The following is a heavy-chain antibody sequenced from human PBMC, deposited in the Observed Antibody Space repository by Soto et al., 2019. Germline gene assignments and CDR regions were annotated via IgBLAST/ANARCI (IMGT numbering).Heavy chain of an antibody. J-gene: IGHJ4*02. Sequence: PSETLSLTCSVSGDSVSRGSYHWSWIRQPPGKGLEWIGFKPYTGSPDYNPSLRSRVVISIDRSKNQFSLKLSSVTATDTAVYFCAKVGWGGDSWGQGTLVTVSS. V-gene: IGHV4-61*01. CDR1: GDSVSRGSYH. D-gene: IGHD7-27*01. CDR3: AKVGWGGDS. CDR2: KPYTGSP.